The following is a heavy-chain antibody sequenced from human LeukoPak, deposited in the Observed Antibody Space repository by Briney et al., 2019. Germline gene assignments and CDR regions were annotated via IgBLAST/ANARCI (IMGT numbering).Heavy chain of an antibody. CDR2: INPNSGDT. Sequence: EASVKVSCEASRYTFTAYYMHWVPQAPGQGLEWMGWINPNSGDTNYAQKFRGRVTMTRDTSISTAYMELSRLTSDDTAVFYCAREDYVSMGVDYWGQGTLVTVSS. J-gene: IGHJ4*02. V-gene: IGHV1-2*02. CDR1: RYTFTAYY. D-gene: IGHD3-16*01. CDR3: AREDYVSMGVDY.